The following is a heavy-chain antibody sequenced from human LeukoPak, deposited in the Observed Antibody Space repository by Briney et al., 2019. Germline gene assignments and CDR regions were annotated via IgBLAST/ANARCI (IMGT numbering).Heavy chain of an antibody. J-gene: IGHJ4*02. CDR1: GFTFSTYW. V-gene: IGHV3-7*01. CDR3: ARVGYSSGWYVQHYFDY. Sequence: PGGSLRLSCAASGFTFSTYWMSWVRQAPGKGLEWVANIKQDGSEKYYVDSVKGRFTISRDNAKNSLYLQMNSLRAEDTAVYYCARVGYSSGWYVQHYFDYWGQGTLVTVSS. D-gene: IGHD6-19*01. CDR2: IKQDGSEK.